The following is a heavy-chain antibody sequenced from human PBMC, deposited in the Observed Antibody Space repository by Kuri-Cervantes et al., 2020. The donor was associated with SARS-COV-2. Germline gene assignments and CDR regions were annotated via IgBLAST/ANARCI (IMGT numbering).Heavy chain of an antibody. D-gene: IGHD2-2*01. V-gene: IGHV4-39*01. CDR3: ARVQLGYCSSTSCHYFDY. CDR1: GGSISTPGFY. CDR2: IYHSGST. J-gene: IGHJ4*02. Sequence: ESLKISCTVSGGSISTPGFYWGWIRQAPGKGLEWIGSIYHSGSTYYNPSLKSRVTISVDTSKNQFSLKLSSVTAADTAVYYCARVQLGYCSSTSCHYFDYWGQGTLVTVSS.